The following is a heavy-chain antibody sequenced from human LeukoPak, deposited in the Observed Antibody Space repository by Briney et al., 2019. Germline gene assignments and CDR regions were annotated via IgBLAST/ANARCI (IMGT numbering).Heavy chain of an antibody. D-gene: IGHD3-10*01. CDR1: GDSIRSYY. CDR2: IYYSGST. Sequence: SETLSLTCTVSGDSIRSYYWSWIRQPPGKGLEWIGYIYYSGSTNYNPSLKSRVTISVDTSKNQFSLKLSSVTAADTAVYYCARDPGFYGSGTRGAFDIWGQGTMVTVSS. V-gene: IGHV4-59*01. J-gene: IGHJ3*02. CDR3: ARDPGFYGSGTRGAFDI.